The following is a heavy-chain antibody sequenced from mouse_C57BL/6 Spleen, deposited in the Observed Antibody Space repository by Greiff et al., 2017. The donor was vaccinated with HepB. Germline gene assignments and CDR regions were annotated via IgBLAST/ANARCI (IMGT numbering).Heavy chain of an antibody. D-gene: IGHD4-1*01. J-gene: IGHJ4*01. V-gene: IGHV1-53*01. CDR1: GYTFTSYW. CDR3: ARGLAGSIAYAMDY. CDR2: INPSNGGN. Sequence: VQLQQPGTELVKPGASVKLSCKASGYTFTSYWMHWVKQRPGQGLEWIGNINPSNGGNKYNEKFKSKATLTVDKSSSTSFMQLSSLTSEDYAVYYGARGLAGSIAYAMDYWGKGTSVTVSS.